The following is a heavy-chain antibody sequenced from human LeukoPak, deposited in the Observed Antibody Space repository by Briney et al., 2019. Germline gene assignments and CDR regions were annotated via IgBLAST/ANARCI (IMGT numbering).Heavy chain of an antibody. Sequence: GGSLRLSCAASGFTFSSYAMHWVRQAPGKGLEWEAVISYDGSNKYYADSVKGRFTISRDNSKNTLYLQMNSLRAEDTAVYYCARHCGPVSPMGYWRPGTLVTVSS. D-gene: IGHD2-21*01. CDR2: ISYDGSNK. J-gene: IGHJ4*02. CDR1: GFTFSSYA. V-gene: IGHV3-30-3*01. CDR3: ARHCGPVSPMGY.